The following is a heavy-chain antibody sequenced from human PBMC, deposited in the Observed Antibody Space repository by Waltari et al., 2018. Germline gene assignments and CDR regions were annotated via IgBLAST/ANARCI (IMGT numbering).Heavy chain of an antibody. Sequence: QLVESGGGLVQPGGSLRLSCAASGPPFDSYTMHWVRQAPGKGLQYVSTINNNGGGTHHADSVKGRFSISRDNSRNKVFLQMGGLRLEDTAVYYCATDFRKSSCSWGQGTLVIVSS. CDR3: ATDFRKSSCS. V-gene: IGHV3-64*07. CDR2: INNNGGGT. CDR1: GPPFDSYT. J-gene: IGHJ4*02. D-gene: IGHD6-6*01.